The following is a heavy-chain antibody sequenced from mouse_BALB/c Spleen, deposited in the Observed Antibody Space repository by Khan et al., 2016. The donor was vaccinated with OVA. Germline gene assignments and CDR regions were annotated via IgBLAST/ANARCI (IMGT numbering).Heavy chain of an antibody. CDR3: TRDGIDY. CDR2: INPTSGST. J-gene: IGHJ2*01. CDR1: GYTFTTYW. V-gene: IGHV1-7*01. D-gene: IGHD2-3*01. Sequence: QVELVESGAELAKPGASVKMSCKASGYTFTTYWMHWVKQRPGQGLEWIGYINPTSGSTDYYEKFKDRATLSADKSSSTAYMQLSSLTSEDAAVYYCTRDGIDYWGQGTTLTVSS.